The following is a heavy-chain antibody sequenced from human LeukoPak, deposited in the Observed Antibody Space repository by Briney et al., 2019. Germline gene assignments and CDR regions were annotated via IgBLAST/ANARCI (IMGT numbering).Heavy chain of an antibody. V-gene: IGHV5-51*01. J-gene: IGHJ4*02. Sequence: GESLKISCKGSGYSFTSYWIGWVRQMPGKGLEWMGIIYPGDSDTRHSPSFQGQVTISADKSISTAYLQWSSLKASDTAMYYCASSSGYYLQAFDYWGQGSLVTVSS. CDR1: GYSFTSYW. CDR2: IYPGDSDT. CDR3: ASSSGYYLQAFDY. D-gene: IGHD3-22*01.